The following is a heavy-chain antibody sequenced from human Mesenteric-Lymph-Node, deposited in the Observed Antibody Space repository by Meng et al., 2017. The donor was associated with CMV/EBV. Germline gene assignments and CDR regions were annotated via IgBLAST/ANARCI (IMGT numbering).Heavy chain of an antibody. Sequence: FASYAMTWVRRAPGKGLECVSAIRGTGGSAYYADSVKGRFTISRDNAKNTLSLQMDSLRAEYTAVYYCAREIGVYCSSTSCSTGWFDPWGQGTLVTVSS. CDR3: AREIGVYCSSTSCSTGWFDP. J-gene: IGHJ5*02. CDR1: FASYA. V-gene: IGHV3-23*01. CDR2: IRGTGGSA. D-gene: IGHD2-2*01.